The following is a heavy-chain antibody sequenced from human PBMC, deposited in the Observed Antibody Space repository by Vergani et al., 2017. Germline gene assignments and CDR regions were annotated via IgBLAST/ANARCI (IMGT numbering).Heavy chain of an antibody. V-gene: IGHV3-7*01. J-gene: IGHJ6*03. CDR1: GFTFSSYW. CDR2: IKQDGSEK. Sequence: EVQLVESRGGLVQPGGSLRLSCAASGFTFSSYWMSWVRQAPGKGPEWVANIKQDGSEKFYVDSVKCRFTIARDNAKNSLYLQMNSLRAEDTAVYYCARGPKVPAAKRPHGYYYYYYMDVWGK. CDR3: ARGPKVPAAKRPHGYYYYYYMDV. D-gene: IGHD2-2*01.